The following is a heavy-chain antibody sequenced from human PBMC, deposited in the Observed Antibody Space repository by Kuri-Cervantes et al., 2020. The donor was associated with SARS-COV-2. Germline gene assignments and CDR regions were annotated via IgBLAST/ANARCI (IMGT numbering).Heavy chain of an antibody. CDR2: IYYSGST. CDR3: ASLARYNSPRGYYYYGMDV. J-gene: IGHJ6*02. V-gene: IGHV4-34*01. CDR1: GGSFSGYY. D-gene: IGHD1-1*01. Sequence: GSLRLSCAVYGGSFSGYYWSWIRQPPGKGLEWIGSIYYSGSTYYNPSLKSRVTISVDTSKNQFSLKLSPVTAADTAVYYCASLARYNSPRGYYYYGMDVWGQGTTVTVSS.